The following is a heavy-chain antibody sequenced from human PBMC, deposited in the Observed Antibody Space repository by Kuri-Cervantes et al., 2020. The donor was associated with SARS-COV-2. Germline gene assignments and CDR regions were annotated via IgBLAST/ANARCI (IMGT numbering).Heavy chain of an antibody. Sequence: GGSLRLSCSASGFTFSNYATHWVREAPGGGLEYVSAISSNGGGTYYADSVKGRFTISRDNSKNTLFLQMSSLRAEDTSIYYCVKVSRGSPEYYWGQGILVTVSS. J-gene: IGHJ4*01. CDR1: GFTFSNYA. CDR2: ISSNGGGT. D-gene: IGHD1-26*01. CDR3: VKVSRGSPEYY. V-gene: IGHV3-64D*08.